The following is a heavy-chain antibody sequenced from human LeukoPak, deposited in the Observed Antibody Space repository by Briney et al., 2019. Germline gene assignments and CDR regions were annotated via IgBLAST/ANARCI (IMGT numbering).Heavy chain of an antibody. CDR2: IRNDGSRK. Sequence: GGSLRLSCAASGFIFSSYGMHWVRQAPDKGLEWVAFIRNDGSRKYYADSVKGRFTISRDNSKNTLYLQMNSLRAEDTAMYYCAKVSLNMVNDAFDIWGQGTMVSVSS. CDR1: GFIFSSYG. J-gene: IGHJ3*02. CDR3: AKVSLNMVNDAFDI. D-gene: IGHD4/OR15-4a*01. V-gene: IGHV3-30*02.